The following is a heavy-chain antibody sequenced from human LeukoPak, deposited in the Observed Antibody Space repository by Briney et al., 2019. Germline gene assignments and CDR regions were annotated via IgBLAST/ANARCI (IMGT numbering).Heavy chain of an antibody. CDR2: IGGSGGST. Sequence: GGSLRLSCAASGFTFSSYAMSWVRQAPGKGLEWVSAIGGSGGSTYYADSVKGRFTISRDNSKNTLYLQMNSLRAEDTAVYYCAKVEYYDFWSGYSGDYWGQGTLVTVSS. CDR1: GFTFSSYA. D-gene: IGHD3-3*01. J-gene: IGHJ4*02. CDR3: AKVEYYDFWSGYSGDY. V-gene: IGHV3-23*01.